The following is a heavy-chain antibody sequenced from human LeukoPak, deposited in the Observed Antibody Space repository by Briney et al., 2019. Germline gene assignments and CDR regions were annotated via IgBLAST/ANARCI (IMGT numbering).Heavy chain of an antibody. CDR3: ARKMGREDGAGLNGMDV. V-gene: IGHV3-23*01. CDR1: GFTFSNYA. J-gene: IGHJ6*02. CDR2: ISGSGGST. D-gene: IGHD5-24*01. Sequence: PGGSLRLSCAASGFTFSNYAMSWVRQAPGKGLGWDSGISGSGGSTNYADSVKGRFTISRDNAKNSLYLQMNSLRAEDTAVYYCARKMGREDGAGLNGMDVWGQGTTVTVSS.